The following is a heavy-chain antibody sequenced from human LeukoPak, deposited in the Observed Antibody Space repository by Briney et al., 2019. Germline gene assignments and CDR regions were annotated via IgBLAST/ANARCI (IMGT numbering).Heavy chain of an antibody. CDR2: INPNSGGT. Sequence: GASVKVSCKASGYTFTGYYMHWVRQAPGQGLEWMGWINPNSGGTNYAQKFQRRVTMTRDTSISTAYMELSRLRSDDTAVYYCARDFEVVTAIPWYFDYWGQGTLVTVSS. V-gene: IGHV1-2*02. J-gene: IGHJ4*02. D-gene: IGHD2-21*02. CDR1: GYTFTGYY. CDR3: ARDFEVVTAIPWYFDY.